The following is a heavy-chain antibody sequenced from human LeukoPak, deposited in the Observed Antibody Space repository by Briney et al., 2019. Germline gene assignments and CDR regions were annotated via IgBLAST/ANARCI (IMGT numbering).Heavy chain of an antibody. CDR2: ISGRGDYT. J-gene: IGHJ4*02. CDR1: GFTFSNTW. V-gene: IGHV3-23*01. Sequence: GGSLRLSCVASGFTFSNTWMNWVRQAPGKGLEWVSTISGRGDYTYYADSVKGRFTISRDNSKNTLFLQMNSLRAEDTAIYYCAKDLRVARLWGQGTLVTVSS. D-gene: IGHD2-15*01. CDR3: AKDLRVARL.